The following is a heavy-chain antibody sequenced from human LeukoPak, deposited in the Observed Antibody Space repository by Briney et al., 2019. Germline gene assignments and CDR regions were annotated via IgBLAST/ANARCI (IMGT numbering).Heavy chain of an antibody. CDR3: AREAAGTVDY. CDR1: GYTFTGSY. V-gene: IGHV1-2*02. D-gene: IGHD1-1*01. Sequence: ALVKVSCKASGYTFTGSYMHWVRQAPGPGLEWMGCINPNSGGTNYAQKFQGRVTMTRDTSISTAYMELSRLRSDDTAVYYCAREAAGTVDYWGQGTLVTVSS. J-gene: IGHJ4*02. CDR2: INPNSGGT.